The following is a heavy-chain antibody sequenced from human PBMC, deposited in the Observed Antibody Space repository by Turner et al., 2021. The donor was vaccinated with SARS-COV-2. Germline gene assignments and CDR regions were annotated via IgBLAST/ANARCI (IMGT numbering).Heavy chain of an antibody. CDR1: GFSLSTRGVG. CDR3: ARHIVVAIFDY. V-gene: IGHV2-5*02. J-gene: IGHJ4*02. D-gene: IGHD2-21*01. CDR2: IYWDDDK. Sequence: QITLKESGTTLVQPTQTLTLTCPFSGFSLSTRGVGVGWIRQPLGKALEWLAIIYWDDDKRYSPSLTSRLTLTKDTSKHQVVPTMTNMDPVDTATYDCARHIVVAIFDYWGQGTLVTVSS.